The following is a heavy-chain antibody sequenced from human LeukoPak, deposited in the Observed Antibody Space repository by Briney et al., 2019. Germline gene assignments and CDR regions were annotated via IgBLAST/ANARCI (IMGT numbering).Heavy chain of an antibody. CDR1: GLSFSNAW. J-gene: IGHJ4*02. CDR2: IKSKSDGDSV. CDR3: PTAPSHNNFNSFDY. D-gene: IGHD1-1*01. V-gene: IGHV3-15*01. Sequence: MAGGSLRLSGSASGLSFSNAWMSLVRQTPGKGLEWIGRIKSKSDGDSVDYAAPVKGRITISRDDWKNTLFLEMTTLKTEDAGVYYCPTAPSHNNFNSFDYWGQRTVVTVSS.